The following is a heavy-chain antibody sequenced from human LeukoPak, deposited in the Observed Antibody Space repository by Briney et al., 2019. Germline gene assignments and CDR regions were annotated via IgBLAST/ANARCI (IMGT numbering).Heavy chain of an antibody. CDR2: INPNRGET. CDR3: VRSPTSGTYYNRPYYFDY. Sequence: ASVKVSCKASGYTFTAYLLHWVRQAPGQGLEWMGWINPNRGETDYAQNFQGRVTMTRDTSINTAYMDLNRLRPDDTAVYYCVRSPTSGTYYNRPYYFDYWGQGTLVTVSS. CDR1: GYTFTAYL. V-gene: IGHV1-2*02. J-gene: IGHJ4*02. D-gene: IGHD3-10*01.